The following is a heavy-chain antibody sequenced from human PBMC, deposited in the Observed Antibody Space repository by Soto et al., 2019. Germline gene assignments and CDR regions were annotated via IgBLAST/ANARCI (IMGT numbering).Heavy chain of an antibody. J-gene: IGHJ4*02. V-gene: IGHV3-48*03. CDR1: GFTFSSYE. CDR3: ARGGTYDSSGYYYHFFDY. Sequence: EVQLVESGGGLVQPGGSLRLSCAASGFTFSSYEMNWVRQAPGKGLEWVSYIISSGSTIYYGDSVKGRFTISRDNAKNSLYLQMNSLRAEDTAVYYCARGGTYDSSGYYYHFFDYWGQGTLVTVSS. D-gene: IGHD3-22*01. CDR2: IISSGSTI.